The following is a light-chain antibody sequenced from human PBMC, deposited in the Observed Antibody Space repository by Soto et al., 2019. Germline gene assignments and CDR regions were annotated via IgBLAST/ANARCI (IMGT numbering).Light chain of an antibody. J-gene: IGKJ2*01. CDR3: QQYGSSPPYT. CDR2: GAS. V-gene: IGKV3-20*01. CDR1: QSVSSSY. Sequence: EIVLTQSPGTLSLSPGERATLSCRASQSVSSSYLAWYQQEPGRAPRLLISGASSRATGIPDRFSGSGSGTDFTLTISRLEPEDFAVYYCQQYGSSPPYTFGQGTKLEIK.